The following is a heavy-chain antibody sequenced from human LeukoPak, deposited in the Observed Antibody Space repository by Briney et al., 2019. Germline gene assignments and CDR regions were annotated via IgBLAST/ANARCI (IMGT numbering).Heavy chain of an antibody. V-gene: IGHV4-4*07. CDR3: ARGQYHLLYWYFDL. CDR2: IYSSGST. Sequence: ETLSLTCTVSGGSISSYYWSWIRQPAGKGLEWIGRIYSSGSTNYNPSLKSRVTMSVDTSKNQFSLKLSSVTAADTAVYYCARGQYHLLYWYFDLWGRGTLVTVSS. D-gene: IGHD2-2*01. CDR1: GGSISSYY. J-gene: IGHJ2*01.